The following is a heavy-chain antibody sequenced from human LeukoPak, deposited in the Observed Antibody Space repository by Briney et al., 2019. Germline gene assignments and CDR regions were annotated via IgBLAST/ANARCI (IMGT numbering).Heavy chain of an antibody. CDR1: GGSFSGYY. V-gene: IGHV4-34*01. CDR2: INHSGST. Sequence: SETLSLTCAVCGGSFSGYYWSWIRQPPGKGLEWIGEINHSGSTNYNPSLKSRVTISVDTSKNQFSLKLSSVTAADTAVYYCAGANSYSSGWYYWGQGTLVTVSS. CDR3: AGANSYSSGWYY. J-gene: IGHJ4*02. D-gene: IGHD6-19*01.